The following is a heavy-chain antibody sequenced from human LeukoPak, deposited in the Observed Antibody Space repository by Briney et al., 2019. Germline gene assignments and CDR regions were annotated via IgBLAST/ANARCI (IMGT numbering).Heavy chain of an antibody. V-gene: IGHV3-20*04. CDR2: INWNGGST. CDR3: ARSGVGDSYYYYMDV. J-gene: IGHJ6*03. CDR1: GFTFDDYG. D-gene: IGHD3-10*01. Sequence: GGSLRLSCAASGFTFDDYGMSWVRQAPGKGLEWVSGINWNGGSTGYADSVKGRFTISRDNAKNSLYLQMNSLRAEDTALYYCARSGVGDSYYYYMDVWGKGTTVTVSS.